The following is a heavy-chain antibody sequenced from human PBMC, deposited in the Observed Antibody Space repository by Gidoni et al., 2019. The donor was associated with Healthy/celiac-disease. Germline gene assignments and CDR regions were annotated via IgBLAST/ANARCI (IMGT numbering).Heavy chain of an antibody. V-gene: IGHV3-30*18. CDR3: AKYFRAIAVAGNFDY. D-gene: IGHD6-19*01. Sequence: QVQLVESGGGVAQPGGSLRPSCAPSGFPFSSYGMHWVRQAPGKGLEWVAVISYDGSNKYYADSVKGRFTISRDNSKNTLYLQMNSLRAEDTAVYYCAKYFRAIAVAGNFDYWGQGTLVTVSS. J-gene: IGHJ4*02. CDR1: GFPFSSYG. CDR2: ISYDGSNK.